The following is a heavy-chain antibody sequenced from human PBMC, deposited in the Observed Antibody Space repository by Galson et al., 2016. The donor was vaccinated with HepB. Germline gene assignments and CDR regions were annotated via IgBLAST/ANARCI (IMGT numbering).Heavy chain of an antibody. V-gene: IGHV1-18*01. CDR1: GYTFTRYG. D-gene: IGHD6-19*01. CDR2: ISAYKGDT. CDR3: AREGAEMAVAGTAFDY. J-gene: IGHJ4*02. Sequence: SVKVSCKASGYTFTRYGISWVRQAPGQGLEWMGWISAYKGDTTYAQSLQGRVTVTTDTSTSTAYMELNSLRAEDTAVYYCAREGAEMAVAGTAFDYWGQGTLVTVSS.